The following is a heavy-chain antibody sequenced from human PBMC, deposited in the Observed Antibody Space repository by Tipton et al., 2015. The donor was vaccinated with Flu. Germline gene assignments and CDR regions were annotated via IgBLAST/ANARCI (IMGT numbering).Heavy chain of an antibody. V-gene: IGHV3-30*02. J-gene: IGHJ6*02. Sequence: GSLRLSCAASGFTFSSYGMHWVRQAPGKGLEWVAFIRYDGSNKYYADSVKGRFTISRDNSKNTLYLQMNSLRAEDTAVYYCAKGYYYDSSDYYYYYYGMDVWGQGTTVTVSS. CDR1: GFTFSSYG. D-gene: IGHD3-22*01. CDR2: IRYDGSNK. CDR3: AKGYYYDSSDYYYYYYGMDV.